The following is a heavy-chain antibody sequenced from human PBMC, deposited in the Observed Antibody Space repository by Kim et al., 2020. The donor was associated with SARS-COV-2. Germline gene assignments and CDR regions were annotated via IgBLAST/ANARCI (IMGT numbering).Heavy chain of an antibody. CDR3: AKEAGGFDF. CDR2: GGDT. J-gene: IGHJ4*02. D-gene: IGHD3-10*01. Sequence: GGDTYYADSVKGRFTITRNNSKKTLFLQMNRLRVEDTAVYYCAKEAGGFDFWGQGTQVTVSS. V-gene: IGHV3-23*01.